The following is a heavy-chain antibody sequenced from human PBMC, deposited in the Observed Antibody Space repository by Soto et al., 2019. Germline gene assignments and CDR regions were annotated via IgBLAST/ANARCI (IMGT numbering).Heavy chain of an antibody. CDR2: IIPILGIA. D-gene: IGHD5-18*01. Sequence: QVQLVQSGAEVKKPGSSVKVSCKASGGTFSSYTISWVRQAPGQGLEWMGRIIPILGIANYAQKFQGRVTITADKSTSTAYMELSSLRSEDTAVYYCASGDKDTAMVTALDYWGQGTLVTVSS. CDR3: ASGDKDTAMVTALDY. J-gene: IGHJ4*02. V-gene: IGHV1-69*02. CDR1: GGTFSSYT.